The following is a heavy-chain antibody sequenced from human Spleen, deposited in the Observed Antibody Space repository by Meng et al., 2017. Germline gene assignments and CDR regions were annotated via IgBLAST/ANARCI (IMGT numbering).Heavy chain of an antibody. CDR3: ARGTFQYGSGSFDY. D-gene: IGHD3-10*01. Sequence: VHLVQSGGVLVKPGGSLRLSCAASGFTFSSYSMNWVRQAPGKGLEWVSSISSSRSYIYYADSVKGRFTISRDNAKNSLYLQMNSLRAEDTAVYYCARGTFQYGSGSFDYWGQGTLVTVSS. V-gene: IGHV3-21*01. J-gene: IGHJ4*02. CDR1: GFTFSSYS. CDR2: ISSSRSYI.